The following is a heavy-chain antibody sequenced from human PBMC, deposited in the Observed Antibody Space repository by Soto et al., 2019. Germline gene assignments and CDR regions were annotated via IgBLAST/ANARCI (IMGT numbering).Heavy chain of an antibody. D-gene: IGHD6-25*01. Sequence: QVQLQESGPGLVKPSETLSLTCTVSGGSVSRGSYYWSWIRQPPGQRLEWIGYIDYSGSTNYNPSRKSRGTLSVATSKKHFSLTLRCVTAVDTDVYSCASHRLAAAGPWFGYWGQGTLVTVSS. CDR2: IDYSGST. V-gene: IGHV4-61*01. CDR1: GGSVSRGSYY. CDR3: ASHRLAAAGPWFGY. J-gene: IGHJ4*02.